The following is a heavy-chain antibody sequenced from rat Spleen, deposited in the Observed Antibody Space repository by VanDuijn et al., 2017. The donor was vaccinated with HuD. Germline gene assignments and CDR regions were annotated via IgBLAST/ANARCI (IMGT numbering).Heavy chain of an antibody. D-gene: IGHD4-1*01. CDR1: GFTFSDYG. CDR2: ISTGGGHT. CDR3: ARANTGTHYFDY. J-gene: IGHJ2*01. Sequence: EVQLVESGGGLVQPGRSLKLSCAASGFTFSDYGMAWVRQTPTKGLEWVASISTGGGHTYYRDSVKGRFTISRDNAKNTQYLQMDSLSSEETATYYCARANTGTHYFDYWGQGVMVTVSS. V-gene: IGHV5S14*01.